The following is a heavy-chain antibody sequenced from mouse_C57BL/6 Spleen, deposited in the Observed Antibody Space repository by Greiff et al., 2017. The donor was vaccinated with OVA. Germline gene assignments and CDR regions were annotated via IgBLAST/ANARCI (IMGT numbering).Heavy chain of an antibody. J-gene: IGHJ1*03. D-gene: IGHD1-1*01. V-gene: IGHV5-17*01. Sequence: EVKLMESGGGLVKPGGSLKLSCAASGFTFSDYGMHWVRQAPEKGLEWVAYISSGSSTIYYADTVKGRFTISRDNAKNPLFLQMTSLRSEDTAMYYCARRISYYYGSSYGYFDVWGTGTTVTVSS. CDR3: ARRISYYYGSSYGYFDV. CDR2: ISSGSSTI. CDR1: GFTFSDYG.